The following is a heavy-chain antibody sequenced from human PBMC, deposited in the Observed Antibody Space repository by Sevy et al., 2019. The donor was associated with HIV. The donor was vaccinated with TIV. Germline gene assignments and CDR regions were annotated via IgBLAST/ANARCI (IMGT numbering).Heavy chain of an antibody. CDR2: FSGSGSSA. Sequence: GGSLRLSCAASGFTVSSYGMSWVRQAPGQGLKWVSGFSGSGSSAYYADSVKGRFTISRDISKNTLNLQMNSLRVEDTAVYFCARDLSSYIPSAGTLDYWGQGTLVTVSS. V-gene: IGHV3-23*01. CDR3: ARDLSSYIPSAGTLDY. D-gene: IGHD6-13*01. J-gene: IGHJ4*02. CDR1: GFTVSSYG.